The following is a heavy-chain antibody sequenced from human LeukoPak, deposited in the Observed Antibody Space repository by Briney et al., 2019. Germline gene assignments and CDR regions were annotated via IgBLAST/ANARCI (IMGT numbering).Heavy chain of an antibody. V-gene: IGHV3-23*01. D-gene: IGHD5-24*01. Sequence: GGSLRLSCAASGFTFSSYAMNWVRQAPGKGLEWVSLISGSGDSTYYADSVKGRFTISRDNSNNTLYLQMNSLRAEDTAVYYCAKSGYNRFDYWGQGTLVTVSS. CDR3: AKSGYNRFDY. CDR1: GFTFSSYA. CDR2: ISGSGDST. J-gene: IGHJ4*02.